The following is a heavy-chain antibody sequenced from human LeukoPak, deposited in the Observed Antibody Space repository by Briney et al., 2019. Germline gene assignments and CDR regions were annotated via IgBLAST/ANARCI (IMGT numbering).Heavy chain of an antibody. CDR1: GGSFSGYY. D-gene: IGHD4-23*01. J-gene: IGHJ6*02. CDR2: INHSGST. V-gene: IGHV4-34*01. CDR3: ARPRWHPYGMDV. Sequence: SETLSLTCAVYGGSFSGYYWSWIRQPPGKGLEWIGEINHSGSTNYNPSLKSRVTISVDTSKNQFSLKLSSVTAADTAVYYCARPRWHPYGMDVWGQGTTVTVSS.